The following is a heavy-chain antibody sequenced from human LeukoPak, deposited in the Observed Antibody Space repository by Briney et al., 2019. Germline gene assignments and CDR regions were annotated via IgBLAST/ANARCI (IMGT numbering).Heavy chain of an antibody. CDR1: GGSFSGYY. D-gene: IGHD2-8*01. Sequence: SETLSLTCAVYGGSFSGYYWSWIRQPPGKGLEWIGEINHSGSTNYNPSLKSRVTISVDTSKNQFSLKLSSVTAADTAVYYCARGPVPDCTNGVCWVYYGMDVWGQGTTVTVSS. CDR3: ARGPVPDCTNGVCWVYYGMDV. J-gene: IGHJ6*02. CDR2: INHSGST. V-gene: IGHV4-34*01.